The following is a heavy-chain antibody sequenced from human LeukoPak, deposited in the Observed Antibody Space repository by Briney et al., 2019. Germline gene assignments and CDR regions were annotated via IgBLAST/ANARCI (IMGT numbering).Heavy chain of an antibody. J-gene: IGHJ3*02. Sequence: SRTLSLTCAISGDSVSSNSAAWHWLRQSPSRGREWLVRTYYRSKWYNDYAGSGKSRITINPDKSMNQFSLQLNSWTPEDRAVYYCAREGEVAAAGPLDDFDIWGQGTMVTVSS. CDR1: GDSVSSNSAA. CDR3: AREGEVAAAGPLDDFDI. D-gene: IGHD6-13*01. CDR2: TYYRSKWYN. V-gene: IGHV6-1*01.